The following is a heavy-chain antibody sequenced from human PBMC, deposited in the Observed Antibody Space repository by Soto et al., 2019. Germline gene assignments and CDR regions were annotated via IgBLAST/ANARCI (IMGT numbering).Heavy chain of an antibody. CDR2: INHSGST. J-gene: IGHJ6*02. CDR3: ASFIRWHYHYGMDV. D-gene: IGHD4-17*01. Sequence: SETLSLTCAVYGGSFSGYYWSWIRQPPGKGLEWIGEINHSGSTNYNPSLKSRVTISVDTSKNQFSLKLSSVTAADTAVYYCASFIRWHYHYGMDVWGQGTTVTVSS. CDR1: GGSFSGYY. V-gene: IGHV4-34*01.